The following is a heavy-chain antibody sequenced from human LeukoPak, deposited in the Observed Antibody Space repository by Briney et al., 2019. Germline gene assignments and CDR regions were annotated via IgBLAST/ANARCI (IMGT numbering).Heavy chain of an antibody. V-gene: IGHV4-59*01. CDR1: GGSISSYY. CDR2: IYYSGST. J-gene: IGHJ4*02. D-gene: IGHD3-22*01. Sequence: SETLSLTCTVSGGSISSYYWSWIRQPPGKGLEWIGYIYYSGSTNYNPSLKSRVTISVDTSKNQFSLKLSSVTAADTAVYYCARDNIDYYDSSGYTGLDYWGQGTLVTVSS. CDR3: ARDNIDYYDSSGYTGLDY.